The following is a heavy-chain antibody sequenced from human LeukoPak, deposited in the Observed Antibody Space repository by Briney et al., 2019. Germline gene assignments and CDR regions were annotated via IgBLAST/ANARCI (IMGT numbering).Heavy chain of an antibody. CDR2: ISPYNGNT. J-gene: IGHJ5*02. CDR3: AREASSSWPNWFDP. V-gene: IGHV1-18*01. D-gene: IGHD6-13*01. CDR1: GYTFTSYG. Sequence: ASVKVSCKASGYTFTSYGISWVRQAPGQGLEWMGWISPYNGNTKYPQKFQGRVTMTTDTSTSTPYMELRSLRLDDTDVYYCAREASSSWPNWFDPWGQGTLVTVSS.